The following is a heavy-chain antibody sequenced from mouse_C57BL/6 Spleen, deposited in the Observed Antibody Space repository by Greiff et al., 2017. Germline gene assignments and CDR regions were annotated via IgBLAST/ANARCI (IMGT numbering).Heavy chain of an antibody. J-gene: IGHJ4*01. Sequence: VQLQQSGPELVKPGASVKISCKACGYAFSSSWMNWVKQRPGKGLEWIGRIYPGDGDTNYNGKFKGKATLTADKSSSTAYMQLSSLTSEDSAVYFCARKANWDYYYAMDYWGQGTSVTVSS. CDR3: ARKANWDYYYAMDY. CDR2: IYPGDGDT. V-gene: IGHV1-82*01. CDR1: GYAFSSSW. D-gene: IGHD4-1*01.